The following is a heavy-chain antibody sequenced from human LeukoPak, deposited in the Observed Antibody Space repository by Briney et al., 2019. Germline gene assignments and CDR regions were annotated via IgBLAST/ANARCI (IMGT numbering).Heavy chain of an antibody. Sequence: GRSLRLSCAASGFTFSSYAMHWVRQAPGKGLEWVAVISYDGSNKYYADSVKGRFTISRDNSKNTLYLQMNSLRAEDTAVYYCARDGYSSSWYRSGNWFDPWGQGTLVTVSS. CDR3: ARDGYSSSWYRSGNWFDP. CDR1: GFTFSSYA. J-gene: IGHJ5*02. D-gene: IGHD6-13*01. CDR2: ISYDGSNK. V-gene: IGHV3-30-3*01.